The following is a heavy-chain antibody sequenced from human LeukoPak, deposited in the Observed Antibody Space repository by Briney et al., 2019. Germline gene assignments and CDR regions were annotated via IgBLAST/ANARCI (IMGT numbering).Heavy chain of an antibody. D-gene: IGHD3-10*01. Sequence: ESGGSLRLSCAASGFIFSTYSMTWVRQAPGKGLEWVSSISASSSYISYADSMKGRFTISRDNAKNSLDLQMNSLGAEDTAFYYCAREQSYYGSGTYYNVLDYWGQGTLVTVSS. CDR2: ISASSSYI. CDR3: AREQSYYGSGTYYNVLDY. J-gene: IGHJ4*02. V-gene: IGHV3-21*01. CDR1: GFIFSTYS.